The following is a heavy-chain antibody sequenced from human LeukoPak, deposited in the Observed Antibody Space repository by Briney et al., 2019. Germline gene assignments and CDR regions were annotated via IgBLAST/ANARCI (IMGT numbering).Heavy chain of an antibody. CDR2: INHSGST. CDR1: GGSFSGYY. V-gene: IGHV4-34*01. D-gene: IGHD2-2*01. Sequence: PSETLSLACAVYGGSFSGYYWSWIRQPPGKGLEWIGEINHSGSTNYNPSLKSRVTISVDTSKNQFSLKLSSVTAADTAVYYCARARGGPARGSYFDYWGQRTLVTVSS. J-gene: IGHJ4*02. CDR3: ARARGGPARGSYFDY.